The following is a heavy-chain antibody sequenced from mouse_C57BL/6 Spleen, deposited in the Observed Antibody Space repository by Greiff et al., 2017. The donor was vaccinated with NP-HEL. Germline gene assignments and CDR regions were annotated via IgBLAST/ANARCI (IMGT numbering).Heavy chain of an antibody. J-gene: IGHJ4*01. CDR2: INPNTGGT. V-gene: IGHV1-22*01. Sequence: VQLQQSGPELVKPGASVKMSCKASGYTFTDYNMHWVKQSHGKSLEWIGYINPNTGGTSYNQTFKGKATLTVNKSSSTAYMELRSLTSEESAVYYCARGAYDYEGMDYWGQGTSVTVSS. D-gene: IGHD2-10*02. CDR1: GYTFTDYN. CDR3: ARGAYDYEGMDY.